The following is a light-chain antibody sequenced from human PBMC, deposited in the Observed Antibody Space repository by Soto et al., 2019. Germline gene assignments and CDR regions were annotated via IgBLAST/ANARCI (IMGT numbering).Light chain of an antibody. J-gene: IGKJ1*01. CDR1: QDIINY. CDR2: EAS. V-gene: IGKV1-27*01. Sequence: QMTQSPSSLSASVGDRVTITCRASQDIINYLAWYQQKQGGAPKLLIYEASTLQSGVPSRFSGSGSVADFTLTISSLQPEDVAIYYCQKYNDAPRTFGQGTRVEMK. CDR3: QKYNDAPRT.